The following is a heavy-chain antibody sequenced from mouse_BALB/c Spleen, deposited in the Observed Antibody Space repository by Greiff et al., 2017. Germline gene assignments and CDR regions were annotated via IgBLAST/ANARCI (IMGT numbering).Heavy chain of an antibody. J-gene: IGHJ4*01. D-gene: IGHD1-1*01. Sequence: QVQLQQSGAELVRPGTSVKVSCKASGYAFTNYLIEWVKQRPGQGLEWIGVINPGSGGTNYNEKFKGKATLTVDKSSSTAYMQLSSLTSEDSAVYYCARRDTTVSMDYWGQGTSVTVSS. V-gene: IGHV1-54*01. CDR3: ARRDTTVSMDY. CDR1: GYAFTNYL. CDR2: INPGSGGT.